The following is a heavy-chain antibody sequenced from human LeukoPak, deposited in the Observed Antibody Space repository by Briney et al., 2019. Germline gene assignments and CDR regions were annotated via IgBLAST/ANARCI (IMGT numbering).Heavy chain of an antibody. J-gene: IGHJ4*02. Sequence: PGGSLRLSCAASGFTFSNYWMSWVRQAPGKGPEWVASVKQDGSEKNYVDSVKGRFTISRDNAKNSLYLQMNSLRAEDTAVHYCVRGRVPAYWGQGTLVTVSS. D-gene: IGHD2-2*01. CDR1: GFTFSNYW. CDR2: VKQDGSEK. CDR3: VRGRVPAY. V-gene: IGHV3-7*03.